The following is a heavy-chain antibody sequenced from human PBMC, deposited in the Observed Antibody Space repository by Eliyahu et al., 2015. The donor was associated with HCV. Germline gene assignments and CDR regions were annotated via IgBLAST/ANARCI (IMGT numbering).Heavy chain of an antibody. D-gene: IGHD2-15*01. V-gene: IGHV3-23*01. Sequence: EVQLLESGGGLVQPGGSLRLSCAASGFTFSSNAVNWVRQAPGKGLEWVSGISGSGDSTYYADSVKGRFTISRDNSKNTVYLQMNSLRAEDTAVYYCAKDAPVQWSTFGAFDVWGQGTMVTVFS. J-gene: IGHJ3*01. CDR1: GFTFSSNA. CDR2: ISGSGDST. CDR3: AKDAPVQWSTFGAFDV.